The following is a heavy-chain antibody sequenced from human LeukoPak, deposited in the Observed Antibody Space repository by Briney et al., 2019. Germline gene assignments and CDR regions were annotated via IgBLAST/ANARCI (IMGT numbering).Heavy chain of an antibody. CDR1: GDSINNYY. Sequence: KPSETLSLTCTVSGDSINNYYWNWIRQPPGRGLDWIEYIYYSGSTNYNPSLKSRVTISVDTSKNQFSLKLTSVTAADTAVYYCARGESGGSGWFDPWGQGTLVTVSS. CDR3: ARGESGGSGWFDP. V-gene: IGHV4-59*01. D-gene: IGHD2-15*01. J-gene: IGHJ5*02. CDR2: IYYSGST.